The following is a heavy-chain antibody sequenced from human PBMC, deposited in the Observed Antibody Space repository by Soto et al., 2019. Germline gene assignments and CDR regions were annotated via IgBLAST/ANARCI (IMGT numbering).Heavy chain of an antibody. Sequence: EVQLLDSGGGLVQPGGSLRISCAASGFTFSNYAMSWVRQAPGKGLEWVSGVGGSGDSTYYADSVKGRFTISRDNSKDTLYLQMNSLRAEDTAVYYCAKSPLGYCSGGSCYTPHYFDYWGQGTLVTVSS. CDR1: GFTFSNYA. J-gene: IGHJ4*02. CDR3: AKSPLGYCSGGSCYTPHYFDY. D-gene: IGHD2-15*01. CDR2: VGGSGDST. V-gene: IGHV3-23*01.